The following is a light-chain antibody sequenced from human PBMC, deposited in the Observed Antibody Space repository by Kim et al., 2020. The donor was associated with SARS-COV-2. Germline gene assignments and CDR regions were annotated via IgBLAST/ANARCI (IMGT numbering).Light chain of an antibody. V-gene: IGKV1D-16*01. Sequence: DIQMTQSPSSLSASVGDRVTITCRASRGISTWLAWYQQKPEKAPKSLIYAASSLHSGVPSRFSASGSGTDFTLTISSLQPEDSATYYCQQYNSDPITFGGGTKVDIK. CDR1: RGISTW. CDR2: AAS. CDR3: QQYNSDPIT. J-gene: IGKJ4*01.